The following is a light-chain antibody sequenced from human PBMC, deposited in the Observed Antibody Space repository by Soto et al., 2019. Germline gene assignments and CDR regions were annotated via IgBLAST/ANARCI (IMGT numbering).Light chain of an antibody. V-gene: IGLV3-21*02. Sequence: SYALTQPPSVSVAPGQTVRVTCGGNNIGSKTVHWYQQKAGQAPVLVVYDDSDRPSGIPERFSGSNSGNTATLTISRVEAGDEADYYCQVWDVSTVHYVFGTGTKVTVL. CDR3: QVWDVSTVHYV. J-gene: IGLJ1*01. CDR1: NIGSKT. CDR2: DDS.